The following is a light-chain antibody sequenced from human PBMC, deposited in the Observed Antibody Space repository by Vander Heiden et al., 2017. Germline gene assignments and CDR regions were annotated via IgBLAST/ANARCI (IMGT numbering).Light chain of an antibody. CDR1: QSISSNY. CDR3: QQYHHSPWT. CDR2: DVS. V-gene: IGKV3-20*01. Sequence: ENVLTQSPDTLSLSPGERATLSCRASQSISSNYLAWFQQKPGRAPRLLIYDVSSRATGIPDRFSGSGSGTDFTLTISRLEPEDFALYYCQQYHHSPWTFGQGTKVEIK. J-gene: IGKJ1*01.